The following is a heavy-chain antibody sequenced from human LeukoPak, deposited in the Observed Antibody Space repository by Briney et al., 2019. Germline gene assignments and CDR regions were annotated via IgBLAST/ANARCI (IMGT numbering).Heavy chain of an antibody. V-gene: IGHV4-59*01. CDR3: AREGKTGSDSSGYDAFDI. CDR2: IYYSGST. Sequence: SETLSLTCTVSGGSISSYYWSWIRQPPGKGLEWIGYIYYSGSTNYNPSLKSRVTISVDTSKNQFSLKLSSVTAADTAVYYCAREGKTGSDSSGYDAFDIWGQGTMVTVSS. D-gene: IGHD3-22*01. CDR1: GGSISSYY. J-gene: IGHJ3*02.